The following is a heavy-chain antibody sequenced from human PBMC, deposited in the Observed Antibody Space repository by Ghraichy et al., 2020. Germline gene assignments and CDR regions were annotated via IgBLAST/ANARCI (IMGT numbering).Heavy chain of an antibody. CDR1: GGSISSYY. V-gene: IGHV4-59*01. Sequence: SETLSLTCTVSGGSISSYYWNWIRQPPGKGLEWIGYIYYTGSTNYSPSLKSRVTISVDTSKNPFSLKLSSVTAADTAVYYCARGETSSSSFIDYWGQGTLVSVSS. D-gene: IGHD6-6*01. J-gene: IGHJ4*02. CDR3: ARGETSSSSFIDY. CDR2: IYYTGST.